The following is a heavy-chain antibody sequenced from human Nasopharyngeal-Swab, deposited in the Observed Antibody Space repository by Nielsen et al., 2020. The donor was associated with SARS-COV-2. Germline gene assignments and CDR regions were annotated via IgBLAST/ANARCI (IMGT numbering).Heavy chain of an antibody. D-gene: IGHD2-2*01. CDR3: ARGGWGYCSSTSCYTFDY. CDR2: IYYSGST. V-gene: IGHV4-39*01. Sequence: WIRQPPGKGLEWIGSIYYSGSTYYNPSLKSRVTISVDTSKNQFSLKLSSVTAADTAVYYCARGGWGYCSSTSCYTFDYWGQGTLVTVSS. J-gene: IGHJ4*02.